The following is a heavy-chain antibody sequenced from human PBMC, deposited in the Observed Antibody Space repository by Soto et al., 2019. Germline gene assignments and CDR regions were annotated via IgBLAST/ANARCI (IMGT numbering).Heavy chain of an antibody. D-gene: IGHD2-15*01. Sequence: GGSLRLSCAASGFSFSSSGMHWVRQAPGKGLEWVANIKQDGSEKYYVDSVKGRFTISRDNAKNSLYLQMNSLRAEDTAVYYCARAGRYCSGGSCYMAYWGQGTLVTVSS. CDR3: ARAGRYCSGGSCYMAY. J-gene: IGHJ4*02. V-gene: IGHV3-7*01. CDR1: GFSFSSSG. CDR2: IKQDGSEK.